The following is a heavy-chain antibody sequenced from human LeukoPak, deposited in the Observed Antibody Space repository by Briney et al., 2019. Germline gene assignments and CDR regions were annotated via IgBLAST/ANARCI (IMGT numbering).Heavy chain of an antibody. CDR1: GVSFKDYY. CDR2: ISSSSSYI. D-gene: IGHD5-24*01. Sequence: GGSLRLSCAASGVSFKDYYWSWIRQVPGKGLEWVSSISSSSSYIYYADSVKGRFTISRDNAKNSLYLQMNSLRAEDTAVYYCARDLSGSGDGYNDFDYWGQGTLVTVSS. V-gene: IGHV3-11*06. CDR3: ARDLSGSGDGYNDFDY. J-gene: IGHJ4*02.